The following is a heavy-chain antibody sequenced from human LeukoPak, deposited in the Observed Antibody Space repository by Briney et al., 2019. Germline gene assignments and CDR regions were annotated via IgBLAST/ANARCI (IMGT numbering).Heavy chain of an antibody. CDR3: ARTGDYGDYEADY. CDR1: GYTFTGYY. CDR2: INPNSGGT. D-gene: IGHD4-17*01. V-gene: IGHV1-2*02. Sequence: GASVKVSCKASGYTFTGYYMHWVRQAPGQGLERMGWINPNSGGTNYAQKFQGRVTMTRDTSISTAYMELSRLRSDDTAVYYCARTGDYGDYEADYWGQGTLVTVSS. J-gene: IGHJ4*02.